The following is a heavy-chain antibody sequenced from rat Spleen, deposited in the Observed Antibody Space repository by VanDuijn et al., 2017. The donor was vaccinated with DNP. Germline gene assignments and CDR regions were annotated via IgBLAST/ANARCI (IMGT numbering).Heavy chain of an antibody. CDR1: GFTFSSFW. J-gene: IGHJ3*01. Sequence: EVQVVESGGDLVQPGRSLKLSCVASGFTFSSFWMTWIRQVPGKGLEWVASISTGGGNTYYRDSVKGRFTVSRDNAKNTQYLQMDSLRSEDTATYYCATLTTEGIDLAYWGQGTLVTVSS. V-gene: IGHV5S13*01. CDR3: ATLTTEGIDLAY. CDR2: ISTGGGNT. D-gene: IGHD1-11*01.